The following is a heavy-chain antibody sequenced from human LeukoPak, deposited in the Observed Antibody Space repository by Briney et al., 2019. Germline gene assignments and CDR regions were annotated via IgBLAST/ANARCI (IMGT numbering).Heavy chain of an antibody. Sequence: VGSLRLSCAGSGFTFSDYAMSWVRQAPGKGLEWVSAISGSGRHIYYADSVKGRFTISRDNSKKTVYLQMNSLRAEDTAVYYCADPTVADFWGQGTLVTVSS. CDR2: ISGSGRHI. D-gene: IGHD4-11*01. CDR1: GFTFSDYA. CDR3: ADPTVADF. J-gene: IGHJ4*02. V-gene: IGHV3-23*01.